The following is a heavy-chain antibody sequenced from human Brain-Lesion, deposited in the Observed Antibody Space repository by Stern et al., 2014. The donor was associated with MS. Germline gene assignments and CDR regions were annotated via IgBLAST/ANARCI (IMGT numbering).Heavy chain of an antibody. D-gene: IGHD1-26*01. J-gene: IGHJ4*02. CDR3: ATLSPGAGGNYYRHFDY. CDR2: FDPEGGET. Sequence: VQLVESGAEVKQPGASVKVSCKVSGYTLTDLSMHWVRQAPRKGLEWMGGFDPEGGETIYAQKFQGRVTMTEDTSPDTTYMELSSLRSEDTAVYYCATLSPGAGGNYYRHFDYWGQGTLVTVSS. V-gene: IGHV1-24*01. CDR1: GYTLTDLS.